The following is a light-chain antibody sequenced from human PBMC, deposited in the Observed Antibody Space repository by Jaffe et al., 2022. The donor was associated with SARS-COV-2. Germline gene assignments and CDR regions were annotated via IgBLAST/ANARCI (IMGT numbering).Light chain of an antibody. J-gene: IGKJ1*01. CDR2: GAS. V-gene: IGKV3-20*01. Sequence: EIVLTQSPGTLSLSPGERATLSCRASDSVSSNYLAWYQLKPGQAPRLLIYGASSRATGIPDRFSGSGSGTDFTLTISRLEPEDFAIYYCQQYVTSRTFGQGTKVEIK. CDR1: DSVSSNY. CDR3: QQYVTSRT.